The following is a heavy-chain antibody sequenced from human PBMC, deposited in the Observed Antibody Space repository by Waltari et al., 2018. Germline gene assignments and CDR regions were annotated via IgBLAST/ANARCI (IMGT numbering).Heavy chain of an antibody. J-gene: IGHJ4*02. CDR3: ARGSAHCSGSNCYRPLFDY. CDR1: GFTFISYV. CDR2: ISYDGGKE. Sequence: HVQLVESGGGVVQPGRSLRLSCATSGFTFISYVIHRVLQAPGKGLEWVTVISYDGGKEFYADSVKGRFTISRDNSKDTVFLQMNSLRAEDTAVYYCARGSAHCSGSNCYRPLFDYWGQGTLVTVSS. D-gene: IGHD2-2*02. V-gene: IGHV3-30*01.